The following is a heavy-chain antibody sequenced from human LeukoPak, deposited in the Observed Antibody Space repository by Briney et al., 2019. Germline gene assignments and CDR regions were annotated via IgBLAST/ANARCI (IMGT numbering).Heavy chain of an antibody. D-gene: IGHD1-26*01. CDR3: ARRVVGATCLDY. V-gene: IGHV3-74*01. J-gene: IGHJ4*02. Sequence: PGGSLRLSCAASGFTFSSYWMHWVRHAPGKGLVWVSRINSDGSSTRYADSVKGRFTISRDNAKNTLYLQMNSLRAEDTAVYYCARRVVGATCLDYWGQGTLVTVSS. CDR1: GFTFSSYW. CDR2: INSDGSST.